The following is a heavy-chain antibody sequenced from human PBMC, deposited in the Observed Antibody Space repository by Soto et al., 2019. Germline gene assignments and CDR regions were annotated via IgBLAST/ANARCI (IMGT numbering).Heavy chain of an antibody. V-gene: IGHV1-58*01. D-gene: IGHD3-22*01. CDR3: AAVGLPGNTYSYDSSGYTLDN. CDR2: IVVGSGNT. J-gene: IGHJ4*01. CDR1: GFTFTSSA. Sequence: SVKVSCKASGFTFTSSAVQWVRQARGQRLEWIGWIVVGSGNTNYAQKFQERVTITRDMSTSTAYMELSSLRSEDTAVYYCAAVGLPGNTYSYDSSGYTLDNWG.